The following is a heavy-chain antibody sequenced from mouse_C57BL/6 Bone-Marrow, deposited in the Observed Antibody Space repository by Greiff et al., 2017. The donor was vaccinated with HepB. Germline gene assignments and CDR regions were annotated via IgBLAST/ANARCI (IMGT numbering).Heavy chain of an antibody. J-gene: IGHJ1*03. D-gene: IGHD1-1*01. CDR1: GYTFTSYW. Sequence: EVQLVESGTVLARPGASVKMSCKTSGYTFTSYWMHWVKQRPGQGLEWIGAIYPGNSDTSYNQKFKGKAKLTAVTSASTAYTELSSLTNEDSAVYYCTRYRFYGSSYSWYFDVWGTGTTVTVSS. V-gene: IGHV1-5*01. CDR3: TRYRFYGSSYSWYFDV. CDR2: IYPGNSDT.